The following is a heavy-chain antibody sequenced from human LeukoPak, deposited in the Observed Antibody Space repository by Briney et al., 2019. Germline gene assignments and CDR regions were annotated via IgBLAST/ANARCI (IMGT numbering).Heavy chain of an antibody. D-gene: IGHD5-12*01. CDR3: ARDWISNGYGPGDRWFDP. V-gene: IGHV3-7*03. J-gene: IGHJ5*02. Sequence: GSLRLSCAASGFSLGSYWMSWVRQAPGKGLEWVANIKKDGSEKYYVDSVKGRFTISIDNSKNTPYLEMNSLRAEDTAVYYCARDWISNGYGPGDRWFDPWGQGTLVTVSS. CDR2: IKKDGSEK. CDR1: GFSLGSYW.